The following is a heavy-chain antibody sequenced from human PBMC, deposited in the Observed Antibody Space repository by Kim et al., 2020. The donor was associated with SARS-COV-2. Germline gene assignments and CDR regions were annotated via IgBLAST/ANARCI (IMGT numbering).Heavy chain of an antibody. CDR3: ARDLQILFITGTPHYYYYGMDV. Sequence: ASVKVSCKASGYTFTSYGISWVRQAPGQGLEWMGWISAYNGNTNYAQKLQGRVTMTTDTSTSTAYMELRSLRSDDTAVYYCARDLQILFITGTPHYYYYGMDVWGQGTTVTVSS. J-gene: IGHJ6*02. V-gene: IGHV1-18*01. D-gene: IGHD1-20*01. CDR1: GYTFTSYG. CDR2: ISAYNGNT.